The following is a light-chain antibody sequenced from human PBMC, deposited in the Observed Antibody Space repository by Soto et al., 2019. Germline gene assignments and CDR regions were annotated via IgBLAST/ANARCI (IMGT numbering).Light chain of an antibody. Sequence: SYELTQPPSVSVAPGQTARLTCGGNNIGSKSVHWYQQKPGQAPVLVVFDDSDRPSGIPERLSGSNSGNMATLTITRVEAGDEADFYCQVWDTSSDPPKWVFGGGTKLTVL. CDR1: NIGSKS. J-gene: IGLJ3*02. CDR3: QVWDTSSDPPKWV. CDR2: DDS. V-gene: IGLV3-21*02.